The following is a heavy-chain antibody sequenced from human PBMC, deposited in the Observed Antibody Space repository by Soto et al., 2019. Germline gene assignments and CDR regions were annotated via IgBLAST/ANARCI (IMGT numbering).Heavy chain of an antibody. Sequence: QVQLVESGGGVVQPGRSLRLSCAASGFTFSSKAMHWVRQAPGKGLEWVAVISYDGSNKYYADSVKGRFTISRHNSKNTLYLEMNSLRVEDTSVYYCTREGHSGSYLNDAFDVWGQGRMVTVSS. V-gene: IGHV3-30-3*01. CDR1: GFTFSSKA. CDR3: TREGHSGSYLNDAFDV. D-gene: IGHD1-26*01. J-gene: IGHJ3*01. CDR2: ISYDGSNK.